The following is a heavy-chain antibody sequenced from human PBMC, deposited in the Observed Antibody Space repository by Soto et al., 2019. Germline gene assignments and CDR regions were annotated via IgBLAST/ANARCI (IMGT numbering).Heavy chain of an antibody. CDR1: GGSISSGDYY. V-gene: IGHV4-30-4*01. Sequence: PSETLSLTCTVSGGSISSGDYYWSWIRQPPGKGLELIGYIYYSGSTYYNPSLKSRVTISVDTSKNQFSLKLSSVTAADTAVYYCARDQIPFHCGGDCYPGYYFDYWGQGTLVTVSS. J-gene: IGHJ4*02. CDR2: IYYSGST. CDR3: ARDQIPFHCGGDCYPGYYFDY. D-gene: IGHD2-21*02.